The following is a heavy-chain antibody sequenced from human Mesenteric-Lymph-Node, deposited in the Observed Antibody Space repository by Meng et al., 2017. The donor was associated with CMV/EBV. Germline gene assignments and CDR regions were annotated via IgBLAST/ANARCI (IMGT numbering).Heavy chain of an antibody. Sequence: SAVSISSYHWWHWVPQHPLEGLVLIGPIVHTGYDTHNPSLRRRLTISMAKSKNQFSLTLISVTAADTAFYYCATASRGCSSNNCYLENWGQGTLVTVSS. CDR3: ATASRGCSSNNCYLEN. J-gene: IGHJ4*02. V-gene: IGHV4/OR15-8*02. CDR2: IVHTGYD. CDR1: AVSISSYHW. D-gene: IGHD2-2*01.